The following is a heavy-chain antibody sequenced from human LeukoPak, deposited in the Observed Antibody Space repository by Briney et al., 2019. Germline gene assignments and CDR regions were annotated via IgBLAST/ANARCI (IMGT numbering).Heavy chain of an antibody. V-gene: IGHV3-23*01. CDR1: GFTFSSYT. CDR2: ISGSGGST. J-gene: IGHJ4*02. Sequence: SGGSLRLSCAASGFTFSSYTINWVRQAPGKGLEWVSAISGSGGSTYYADSVKGRFTISRDNSKNTLYLQMNSLRAEDTAVYYCAKDWYTWMIVVVNPLDYWGQGPLVPVSS. CDR3: AKDWYTWMIVVVNPLDY. D-gene: IGHD3-22*01.